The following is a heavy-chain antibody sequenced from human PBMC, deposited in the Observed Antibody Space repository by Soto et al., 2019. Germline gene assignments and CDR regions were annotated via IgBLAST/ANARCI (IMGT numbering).Heavy chain of an antibody. Sequence: GGSLRLSCAASGFTFSSYAMNWVRQAPGTGLEWVSVISGSGDSTYYTDSVKGRFTISRDNSKNTLYLQMNSLRAEDTAVYYCARRGPGTYFDYWGQGTLVTVSS. CDR2: ISGSGDST. V-gene: IGHV3-23*01. CDR3: ARRGPGTYFDY. CDR1: GFTFSSYA. J-gene: IGHJ4*02. D-gene: IGHD6-13*01.